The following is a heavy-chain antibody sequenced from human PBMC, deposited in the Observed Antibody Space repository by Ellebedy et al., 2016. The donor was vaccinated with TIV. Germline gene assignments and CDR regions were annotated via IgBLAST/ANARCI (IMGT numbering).Heavy chain of an antibody. CDR3: ARDRSMTPDS. V-gene: IGHV3-74*01. D-gene: IGHD2/OR15-2a*01. CDR1: GFTFSNYW. CDR2: INIDDTVT. Sequence: GESLKISXAASGFTFSNYWMHWVRQTPGKGLVWVSIINIDDTVTRYAEFVKGRFTISRDNAKNTLYLQMNSLRAEDTAVYYCARDRSMTPDSWGQGSLVTVSS. J-gene: IGHJ4*02.